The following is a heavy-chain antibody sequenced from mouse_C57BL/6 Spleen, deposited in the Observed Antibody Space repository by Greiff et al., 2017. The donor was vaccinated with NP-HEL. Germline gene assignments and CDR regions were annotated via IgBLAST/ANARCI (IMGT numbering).Heavy chain of an antibody. J-gene: IGHJ1*03. CDR2: IYPGSGST. CDR3: ARDYGSSYGRYFDV. Sequence: QVQLQQPGAELVKPGASVKMSCKASGYTFTSYWITWVKQRPGQGLEWIGDIYPGSGSTYYNEKFKSKATLTVDTSSSTAYMQLSSLTSEDSAVYCCARDYGSSYGRYFDVWGTGTTVTVSS. D-gene: IGHD1-1*01. V-gene: IGHV1-55*01. CDR1: GYTFTSYW.